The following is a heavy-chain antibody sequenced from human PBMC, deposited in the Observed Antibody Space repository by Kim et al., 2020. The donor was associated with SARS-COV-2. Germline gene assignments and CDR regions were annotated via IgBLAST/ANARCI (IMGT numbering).Heavy chain of an antibody. J-gene: IGHJ6*01. CDR2: ISYDGSNK. CDR1: GFTFSNYG. Sequence: GGSLRLSCAASGFTFSNYGMHWVRQAPGKGLEWVAVISYDGSNKYYADSVKGRFTISRDNSKNTLYLQMNSLRAEDTAIYYCAKDIYSKYRYYYYYDMDV. CDR3: AKDIYSKYRYYYYYDMDV. V-gene: IGHV3-30*18. D-gene: IGHD4-4*01.